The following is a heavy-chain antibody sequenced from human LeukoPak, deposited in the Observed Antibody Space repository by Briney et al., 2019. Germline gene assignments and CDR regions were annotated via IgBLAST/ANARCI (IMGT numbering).Heavy chain of an antibody. CDR3: ARSIAMIPEDY. CDR2: IKADGTEK. D-gene: IGHD3-22*01. Sequence: PGGSLRLSCGGSGFSLTGFPMSWIRQAPGQGLEWVAYIKADGTEKYYLDSVRGRFTISRDSAKNSLFLQMDSLGTDDTALYYCARSIAMIPEDYWGPGTLVTVSS. CDR1: GFSLTGFP. J-gene: IGHJ4*02. V-gene: IGHV3-7*04.